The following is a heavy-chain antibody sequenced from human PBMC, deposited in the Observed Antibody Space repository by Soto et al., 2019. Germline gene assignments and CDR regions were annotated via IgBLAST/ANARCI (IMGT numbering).Heavy chain of an antibody. CDR1: GFTFSNYW. CDR2: INNHGSIT. J-gene: IGHJ3*01. Sequence: EVQLVESGGGLVQPGGSLRLSCAASGFTFSNYWIHWVRQAPGKGLVWVSRINNHGSITGYAASVKGRFTLARDNAKNTVYLQMKSRRAEDPSVYDCYPSGDASYLWGPGTMVTVSS. D-gene: IGHD2-21*02. CDR3: YPSGDASYL. V-gene: IGHV3-74*01.